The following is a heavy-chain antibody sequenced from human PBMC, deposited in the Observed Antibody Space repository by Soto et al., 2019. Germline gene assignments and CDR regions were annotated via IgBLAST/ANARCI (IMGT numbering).Heavy chain of an antibody. CDR2: ISAHNGNT. D-gene: IGHD1-1*01. Sequence: QVHLVQSGAEVKKPGASVKVSCKASGYTFTSYGITWVRQAPGQGLEWTGWISAHNGNTDYAQKLQGRVIGTRDTSTSTAYMELRSLRSDDTAVYDCARGRYGDYWGQGALVTVSS. J-gene: IGHJ4*02. CDR1: GYTFTSYG. V-gene: IGHV1-18*01. CDR3: ARGRYGDY.